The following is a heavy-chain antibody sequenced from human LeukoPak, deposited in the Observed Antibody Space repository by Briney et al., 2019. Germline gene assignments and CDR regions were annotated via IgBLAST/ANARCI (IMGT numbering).Heavy chain of an antibody. D-gene: IGHD1-26*01. CDR2: ISYDGSNK. V-gene: IGHV3-30*18. J-gene: IGHJ4*02. CDR3: AKSLHQRGSYSIDY. CDR1: GFTFSSYG. Sequence: GGSLRLSCAASGFTFSSYGMRWVRQAPGKGLEWVAFISYDGSNKYYADSVKGRFTISRDNSKNTLYLQMNSLRAEDTAVYYCAKSLHQRGSYSIDYWGQGTLVTVSS.